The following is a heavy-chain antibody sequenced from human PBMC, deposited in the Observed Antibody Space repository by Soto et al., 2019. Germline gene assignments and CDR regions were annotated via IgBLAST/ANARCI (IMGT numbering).Heavy chain of an antibody. V-gene: IGHV4-34*01. CDR3: STRAYDTNGYYRFDP. CDR2: INHSGRV. Sequence: SETLSLTCGVYGGSFSGHSWPWVRQSPGKGLEWIGDINHSGRVNYSPSLKSRVTISLDTSKNQFSLTLSAVTAADTAMYYCSTRAYDTNGYYRFDPWGQGTLVTVSS. D-gene: IGHD3-22*01. J-gene: IGHJ5*01. CDR1: GGSFSGHS.